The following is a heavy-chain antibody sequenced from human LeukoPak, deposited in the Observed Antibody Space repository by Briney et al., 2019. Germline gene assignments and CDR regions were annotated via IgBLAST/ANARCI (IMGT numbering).Heavy chain of an antibody. CDR3: ARDMYDFWSGYYIGAGD. Sequence: SETLSLTCTVSGGSISSSSYYWGWIRQPPGKGLEWIGSIYYSGSTYYNPSLKSRVTISVDTSKNQFSLKLSSVTAADTAVYYCARDMYDFWSGYYIGAGDWGQGTLVTVSS. J-gene: IGHJ4*02. CDR2: IYYSGST. D-gene: IGHD3-3*01. CDR1: GGSISSSSYY. V-gene: IGHV4-39*02.